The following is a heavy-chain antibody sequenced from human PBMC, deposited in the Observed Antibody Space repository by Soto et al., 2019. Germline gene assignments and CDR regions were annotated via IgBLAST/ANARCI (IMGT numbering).Heavy chain of an antibody. D-gene: IGHD6-6*01. CDR3: ARGLVPPRAARLYGMDV. Sequence: QVQLVQSGAEVKKPGSSVKVSCKASGGTFSSYAISWVRQAPGQGLEWMGGIIPIFGTANYAQKFQGRVTITADESTSTAYMELSSLRAEDTAVYYWARGLVPPRAARLYGMDVWGQGTTVTVSS. CDR2: IIPIFGTA. J-gene: IGHJ6*02. CDR1: GGTFSSYA. V-gene: IGHV1-69*01.